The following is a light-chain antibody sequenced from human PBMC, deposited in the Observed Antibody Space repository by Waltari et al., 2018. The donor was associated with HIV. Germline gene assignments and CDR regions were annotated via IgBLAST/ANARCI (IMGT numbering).Light chain of an antibody. Sequence: IVLTQSPGPLSLSQGERATLSCRASQSVSNRYLAWYQQKPGQAPRLLIHGASRRATGIPDRFSGSGFGTDFTLTISRLEPEDFAVYYCQQYGSSPQTFGQGTKVEIK. V-gene: IGKV3-20*01. CDR2: GAS. J-gene: IGKJ1*01. CDR3: QQYGSSPQT. CDR1: QSVSNRY.